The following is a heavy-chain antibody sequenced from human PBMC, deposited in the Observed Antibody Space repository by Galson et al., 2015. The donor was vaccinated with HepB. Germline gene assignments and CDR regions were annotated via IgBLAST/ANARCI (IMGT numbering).Heavy chain of an antibody. D-gene: IGHD6-13*01. V-gene: IGHV6-1*01. CDR3: AGYSIAALYYYYGMDV. CDR1: GDSVSSNSAA. Sequence: CAISGDSVSSNSAAWNWIGQSPSRGLEWLGRTYYRSKWYNDYAVSVKSRITINPDTSKNQFSLQLNSVTPEDTAVYYCAGYSIAALYYYYGMDVWGQGTTVTLAS. J-gene: IGHJ6*02. CDR2: TYYRSKWYN.